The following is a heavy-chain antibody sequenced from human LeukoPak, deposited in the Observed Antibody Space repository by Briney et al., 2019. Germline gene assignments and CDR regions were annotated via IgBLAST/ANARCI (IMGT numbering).Heavy chain of an antibody. Sequence: GGSLRLSCVASGFTFTSYTMHWVRQAPGKGLEWVASIWYDASRVYYADSVKGQFTISRDNSKNTLYLQMNSLRAEDTAVYYCASYHGSGLFDYWGQGTLVTVSS. V-gene: IGHV3-30*02. CDR1: GFTFTSYT. CDR2: IWYDASRV. J-gene: IGHJ4*02. CDR3: ASYHGSGLFDY. D-gene: IGHD3-10*01.